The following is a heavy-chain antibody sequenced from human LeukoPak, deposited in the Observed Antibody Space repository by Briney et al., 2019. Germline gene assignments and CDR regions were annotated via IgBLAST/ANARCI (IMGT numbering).Heavy chain of an antibody. CDR3: ASPSRSWLRGHY. CDR1: GFTFSSYS. CDR2: ISSSSSYI. J-gene: IGHJ4*02. Sequence: GGSLRLSCAASGFTFSSYSMNWVRQAPGKGLEWVSSISSSSSYIYYADSVKGRFTISRDNAKNSLYLQMNSLRAEDTAGYYCASPSRSWLRGHYWGQGTLVTVSS. V-gene: IGHV3-21*01. D-gene: IGHD6-13*01.